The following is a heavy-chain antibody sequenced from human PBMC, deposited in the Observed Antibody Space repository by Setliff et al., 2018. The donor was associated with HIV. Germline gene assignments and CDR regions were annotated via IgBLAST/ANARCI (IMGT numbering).Heavy chain of an antibody. CDR1: GVSMSSHY. V-gene: IGHV4-59*11. J-gene: IGHJ4*02. D-gene: IGHD5-12*01. CDR3: AGRGGYNDWYFDY. CDR2: IYYSGTT. Sequence: PSETLSLNCNVSGVSMSSHYWSWIRQAPGQPPNKGLEWSGNIYYSGTTNYNPSLESRVTISIDTSKSKSSLKLTSVTTADTAMYYCAGRGGYNDWYFDYWGQGALVTVSS.